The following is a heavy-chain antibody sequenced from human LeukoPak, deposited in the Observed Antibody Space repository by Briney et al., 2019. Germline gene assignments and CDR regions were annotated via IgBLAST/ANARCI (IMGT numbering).Heavy chain of an antibody. CDR1: GFTFSYYS. Sequence: GGSLRLSCAASGFTFSYYSMNWVRQAPGKGLEWVSYISDSSDTMYYADSVKGRFTISRDNAKNSLYLQMNSLRAEDTAVYYCARDLNWETYWGQGTLVSVSS. J-gene: IGHJ4*02. V-gene: IGHV3-48*01. D-gene: IGHD7-27*01. CDR3: ARDLNWETY. CDR2: ISDSSDTM.